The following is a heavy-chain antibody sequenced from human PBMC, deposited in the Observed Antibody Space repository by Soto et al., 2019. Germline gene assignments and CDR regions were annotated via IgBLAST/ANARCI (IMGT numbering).Heavy chain of an antibody. CDR2: INHSGST. V-gene: IGHV4-34*01. CDR1: GGSFSGYY. D-gene: IGHD5-18*01. Sequence: QVQLQQWGAGLLKPSETLSLTCAVYGGSFSGYYWSWIRQPPGTGLEWIGEINHSGSTNYNPSLKGRVTISVDTSKNQFSLKLGSVTAADTAVYYCARSHTAMVRGYYGMDVWGQGTTVTVSS. CDR3: ARSHTAMVRGYYGMDV. J-gene: IGHJ6*02.